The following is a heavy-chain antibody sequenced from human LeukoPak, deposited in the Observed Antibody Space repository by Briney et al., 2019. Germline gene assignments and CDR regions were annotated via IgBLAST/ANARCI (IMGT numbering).Heavy chain of an antibody. CDR3: AREGGGWSDYMDV. CDR2: IYTSGST. CDR1: GGSISSGSYY. Sequence: PSQTLSLTCTVSGGSISSGSYYWSWIRQPAGKGLEWIGRIYTSGSTNYNPSLKSRVTISVDTSKNQFSLKLSSVTAADTAVYYCAREGGGWSDYMDVWGKGTTVTISS. D-gene: IGHD6-19*01. V-gene: IGHV4-61*02. J-gene: IGHJ6*03.